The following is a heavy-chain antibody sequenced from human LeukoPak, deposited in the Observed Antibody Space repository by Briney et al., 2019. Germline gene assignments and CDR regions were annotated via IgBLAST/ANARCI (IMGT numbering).Heavy chain of an antibody. CDR2: LYTAGST. J-gene: IGHJ3*02. CDR3: ARSKTAPGDAFDI. V-gene: IGHV3-66*01. Sequence: GGSLRLSCAASGFTVTNNYMSWVRQAPGKGLEWVSILYTAGSTYYADFVKARFTISRDNSKNTVHLQMNSLRVEDTAVYYCARSKTAPGDAFDIWGQGTMVTVSS. CDR1: GFTVTNNY.